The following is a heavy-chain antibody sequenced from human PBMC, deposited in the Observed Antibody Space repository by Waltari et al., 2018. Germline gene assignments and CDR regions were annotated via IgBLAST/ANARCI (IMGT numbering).Heavy chain of an antibody. Sequence: QVQLQQWGAGQLQPSETLSLTCAVYGGSFSGYYWGWIRQPPGKGLGWMGENNTNGNRNYHPSLSIRVTRLIDTSRSQFSLKVNSVTAAVTAVYYCVRLEDCSGPGGNCYSGDSFALDVWGQGTTVTVSS. CDR3: VRLEDCSGPGGNCYSGDSFALDV. CDR1: GGSFSGYY. V-gene: IGHV4-34*02. J-gene: IGHJ6*02. CDR2: NNTNGNR. D-gene: IGHD2-8*02.